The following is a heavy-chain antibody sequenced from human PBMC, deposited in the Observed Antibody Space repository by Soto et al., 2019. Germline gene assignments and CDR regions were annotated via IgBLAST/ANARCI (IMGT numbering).Heavy chain of an antibody. V-gene: IGHV4-30-4*01. D-gene: IGHD3-3*01. Sequence: PSETLSLTCTVSGGSISGGVHSWSWIRQPPGKGLEWIGHIFDSGSTYYNPSLKSRLTISVDTSKNRFSLRLSSVTAADTAVYYCARHGPDFWSGYYVPGLLSGARAYFDYWGQGNLVTFSS. CDR1: GGSISGGVHS. CDR3: ARHGPDFWSGYYVPGLLSGARAYFDY. J-gene: IGHJ4*02. CDR2: IFDSGST.